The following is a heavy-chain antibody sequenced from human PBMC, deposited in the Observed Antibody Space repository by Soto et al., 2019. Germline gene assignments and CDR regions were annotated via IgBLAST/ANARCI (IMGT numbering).Heavy chain of an antibody. CDR1: GFTFSIYS. CDR2: ISYSSSTI. Sequence: EVQLVESGGGLVQPGGSLRLSCAASGFTFSIYSMNWVRQAPGKGLERVSYISYSSSTIYYADSVKGRFTISRDNAKNSLYLQMNSLRAEDTAVYYCARNQALPGIHFDYWGQGTLVTVSS. J-gene: IGHJ4*02. CDR3: ARNQALPGIHFDY. D-gene: IGHD6-19*01. V-gene: IGHV3-48*01.